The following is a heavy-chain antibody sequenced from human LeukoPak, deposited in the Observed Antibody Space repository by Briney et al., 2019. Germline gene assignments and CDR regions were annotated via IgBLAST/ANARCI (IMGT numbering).Heavy chain of an antibody. CDR3: ARGVFARGSSAWYFDY. CDR1: GFTFSGFA. CDR2: VSYDVSNK. D-gene: IGHD6-19*01. J-gene: IGHJ4*02. V-gene: IGHV3-30*14. Sequence: PGGSLRLSCAAYGFTFSGFAMDWVRRAPGKGQKFVAVVSYDVSNKYYADSGKGRFTISRDNSKNTLYLQMGSLRAEDIAVYYCARGVFARGSSAWYFDYWGQGTLVTVSS.